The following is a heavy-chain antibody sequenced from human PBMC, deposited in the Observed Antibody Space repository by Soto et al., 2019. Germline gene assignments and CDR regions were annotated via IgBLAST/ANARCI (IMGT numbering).Heavy chain of an antibody. J-gene: IGHJ6*02. Sequence: QVQLQQWGAGLLKPSETLSLTCAVYGGSFSGYYWSWIRQPPGKGLEWIGEINHSGSTNYNPSRMSRVTISVDTSKTQFSLKLSSVTAADTAVYYCARDPGHRYSSSWYVPYYYYGMDVWGQGTTVTVSS. D-gene: IGHD6-13*01. CDR3: ARDPGHRYSSSWYVPYYYYGMDV. V-gene: IGHV4-34*01. CDR2: INHSGST. CDR1: GGSFSGYY.